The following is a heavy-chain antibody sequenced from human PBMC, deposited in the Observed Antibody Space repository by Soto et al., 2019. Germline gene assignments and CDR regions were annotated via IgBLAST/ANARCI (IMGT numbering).Heavy chain of an antibody. CDR3: AKDLPREYYYDSSGYSGYDAFDI. J-gene: IGHJ3*02. CDR1: GFTFSSYA. V-gene: IGHV3-23*01. Sequence: GGSMRLSCAASGFTFSSYAMSWVRQAPGKGLEWVSAISGSGGSTYYADSVKDRFTISRDNSKNTLYLQMNSLRAEDTAVYYCAKDLPREYYYDSSGYSGYDAFDIWGQGTMVTVSS. D-gene: IGHD3-22*01. CDR2: ISGSGGST.